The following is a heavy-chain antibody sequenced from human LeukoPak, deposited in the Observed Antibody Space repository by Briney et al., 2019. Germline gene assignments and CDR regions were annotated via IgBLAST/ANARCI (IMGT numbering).Heavy chain of an antibody. D-gene: IGHD6-19*01. CDR1: GYSFTSYW. CDR3: ARRSSGWYDYYYYGMDA. J-gene: IGHJ6*02. V-gene: IGHV5-51*01. Sequence: GESLKISCKGSGYSFTSYWIGWVRQMPGKGLEWMGIIYPGDSDTRYSPSFQGQVTISADKSISTAYLQWSSLKASDTAMYYCARRSSGWYDYYYYGMDAWGQGTTVTVSS. CDR2: IYPGDSDT.